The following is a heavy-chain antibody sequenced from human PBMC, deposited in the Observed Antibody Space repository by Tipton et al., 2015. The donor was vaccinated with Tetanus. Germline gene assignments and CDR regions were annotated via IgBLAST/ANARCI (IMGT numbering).Heavy chain of an antibody. D-gene: IGHD2-2*01. Sequence: QLVQSGAAVKKPGSSVKVSCKASGGTFSNYAISWVRQAPGQGLEWMGGIIPIFGTAKYAQKFQGRVTITADESTSTAYMELSSLRSEDTAVYYCARKWDIVAVSAANYYGLDVWGQGTTVTVSS. J-gene: IGHJ6*02. V-gene: IGHV1-69*01. CDR1: GGTFSNYA. CDR3: ARKWDIVAVSAANYYGLDV. CDR2: IIPIFGTA.